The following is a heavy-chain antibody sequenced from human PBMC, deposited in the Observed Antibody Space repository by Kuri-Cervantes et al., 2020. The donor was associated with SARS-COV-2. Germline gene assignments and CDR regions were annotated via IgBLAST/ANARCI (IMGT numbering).Heavy chain of an antibody. CDR2: ISWDGGST. Sequence: GESLRLSCAASGFTFDDYAMHWVRQALGKGLEWVSLISWDGGSTYYADSVKGRFTISRDNSKNSLYLQMNSLRAEDTALYYCAKDISPFGEFPINFDPWGQGTLVTVSS. CDR1: GFTFDDYA. J-gene: IGHJ5*02. V-gene: IGHV3-43D*04. CDR3: AKDISPFGEFPINFDP. D-gene: IGHD3-10*01.